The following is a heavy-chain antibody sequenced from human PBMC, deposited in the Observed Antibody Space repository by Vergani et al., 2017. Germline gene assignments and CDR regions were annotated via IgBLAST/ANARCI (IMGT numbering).Heavy chain of an antibody. D-gene: IGHD1-14*01. CDR3: ARDLRLLYNRFDP. Sequence: QVQLVESGGGVVQPGRSLRLSCAASGFTFNQYGMHWVRQAPGKGLEWVAVTWYDGNNKQYADSVKGRFTISRDNSKSTMYLQMNSLRDEDTGVYYCARDLRLLYNRFDPWGKGTLVTVSP. J-gene: IGHJ5*02. V-gene: IGHV3-33*01. CDR1: GFTFNQYG. CDR2: TWYDGNNK.